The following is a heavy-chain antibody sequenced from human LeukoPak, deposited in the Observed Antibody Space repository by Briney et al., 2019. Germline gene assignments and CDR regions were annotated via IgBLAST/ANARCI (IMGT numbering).Heavy chain of an antibody. D-gene: IGHD6-13*01. CDR1: GFTFSSYA. CDR3: AREGAAAAPY. CDR2: ISYDGSNK. V-gene: IGHV3-30*04. Sequence: GGSLRPSCAASGFTFSSYAMHWVRQATGKGLEWVAVISYDGSNKYYADSVKGRFTISRDNARNSLYLQMNSLRAEDTAMYYCAREGAAAAPYWGQGTLVTVSS. J-gene: IGHJ4*02.